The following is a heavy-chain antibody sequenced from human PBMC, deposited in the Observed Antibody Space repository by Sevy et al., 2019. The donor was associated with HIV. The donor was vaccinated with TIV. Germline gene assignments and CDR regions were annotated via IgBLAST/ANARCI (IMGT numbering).Heavy chain of an antibody. CDR2: ISYDGSLT. J-gene: IGHJ4*02. CDR3: ARSQRSSWHYFDY. V-gene: IGHV3-30*09. CDR1: GFIFSDYT. Sequence: GGSLRLSCAASGFIFSDYTLHWVRQAPGTGLEWVAVISYDGSLTYYADSVEGRFAISRDNSKNTLFLQMNSLRHEDTAVYYCARSQRSSWHYFDYWGQGTLVTVSS. D-gene: IGHD6-13*01.